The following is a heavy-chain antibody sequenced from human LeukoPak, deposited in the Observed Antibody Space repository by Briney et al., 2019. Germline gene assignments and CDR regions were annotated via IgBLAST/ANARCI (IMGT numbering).Heavy chain of an antibody. J-gene: IGHJ4*01. D-gene: IGHD3-3*01. CDR3: VRNGLRFLEWLPRDY. CDR2: ISAYNGNT. V-gene: IGHV1-18*01. Sequence: ASVKVSCKASGYTFTSYGISWVRQAPGQGLEWMGWISAYNGNTNYAQKLQGRVTINPDTSTRAAYMYLRDLRSDATPVYYSVRNGLRFLEWLPRDYWGQGTLVTVSS. CDR1: GYTFTSYG.